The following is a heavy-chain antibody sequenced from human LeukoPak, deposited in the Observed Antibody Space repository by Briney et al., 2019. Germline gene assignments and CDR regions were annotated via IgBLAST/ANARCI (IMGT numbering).Heavy chain of an antibody. CDR2: IRGNGGAT. J-gene: IGHJ3*02. D-gene: IGHD3-16*01. CDR3: AKSVGWGGYDAFDM. CDR1: GFTFSSFA. Sequence: GGSLRLSCAASGFTFSSFAMSWVRQAPGKGLEWVSAIRGNGGATFYADSVKGRFTISRDTSKNMLSLQTNSLRADDTAVYYCAKSVGWGGYDAFDMWGQGTMITVSS. V-gene: IGHV3-23*01.